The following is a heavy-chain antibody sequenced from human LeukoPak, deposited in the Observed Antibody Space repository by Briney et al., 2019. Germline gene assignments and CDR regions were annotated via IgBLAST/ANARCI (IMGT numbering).Heavy chain of an antibody. Sequence: SVKVSCKASGGTFSSYAISWVRQAPGQGLEWMGGIIPIFGTANYAQKFQGRVTITADESTSTAYTELSSLRSEDTAVYYCASKRGYSYGLDYWGQGTLVTVSS. CDR1: GGTFSSYA. CDR3: ASKRGYSYGLDY. J-gene: IGHJ4*02. CDR2: IIPIFGTA. D-gene: IGHD5-18*01. V-gene: IGHV1-69*13.